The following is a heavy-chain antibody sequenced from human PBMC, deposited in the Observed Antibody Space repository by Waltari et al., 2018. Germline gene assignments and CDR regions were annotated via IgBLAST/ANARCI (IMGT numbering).Heavy chain of an antibody. D-gene: IGHD6-13*01. J-gene: IGHJ4*02. CDR3: AQQVAAAVM. Sequence: EVQLVETGGGLIKPGGSLRLSCAAYGFTVSSHYMSWVCQAPGKGLEWVSVSYSGGRTYYAVYVKGRFIISSDNAKKTRYLQTNSPRAEDTAVYYCAQQVAAAVMWGQGTLVTVSA. CDR2: SYSGGRT. V-gene: IGHV3-53*02. CDR1: GFTVSSHY.